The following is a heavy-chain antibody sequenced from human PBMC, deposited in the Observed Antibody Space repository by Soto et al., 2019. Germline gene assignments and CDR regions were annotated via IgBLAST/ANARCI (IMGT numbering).Heavy chain of an antibody. D-gene: IGHD3-10*01. V-gene: IGHV3-23*01. CDR3: AKDEFSNYYGSGSYYNGYDY. Sequence: GGSLRLSCSASGFTFSSYAMSWVRQAPGKGLEWVSAISGSGGSTYYADSVKGRFTISRDNSKNTLYLQMNSLRAEDTAVYYSAKDEFSNYYGSGSYYNGYDYWGQGTLVTVSS. J-gene: IGHJ4*02. CDR2: ISGSGGST. CDR1: GFTFSSYA.